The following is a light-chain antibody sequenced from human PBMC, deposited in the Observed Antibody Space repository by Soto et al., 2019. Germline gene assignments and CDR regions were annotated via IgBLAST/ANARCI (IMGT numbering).Light chain of an antibody. CDR1: SSNLGSNS. J-gene: IGLJ3*02. Sequence: QSVLTQPPSASGTPGQRVIISCSGSSSNLGSNSGNWYQLLPGTAPKLLIYNTYQRPLGVPDRFSGAKSGTSASLAISGLRSEDEGDYFCAAWDDSLNGPVFGGGTKLTGL. CDR3: AAWDDSLNGPV. CDR2: NTY. V-gene: IGLV1-44*01.